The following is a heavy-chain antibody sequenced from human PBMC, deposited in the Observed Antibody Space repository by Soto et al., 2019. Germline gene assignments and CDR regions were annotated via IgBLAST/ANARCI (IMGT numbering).Heavy chain of an antibody. Sequence: VQLQESGPGLVKPSETLALTCAVSGGSVTSGDFHWTWVRQPPGKGLEWLGNIYCNGGANSNFTPAIQSRLTMSVDTSTNKFSLNLKSVTAADGAVYFCARRGVVAATGFWFDPWGQGTMVTVSS. CDR1: GGSVTSGDFH. CDR2: IYCNGGANS. CDR3: ARRGVVAATGFWFDP. J-gene: IGHJ5*02. D-gene: IGHD2-15*01. V-gene: IGHV4-61*08.